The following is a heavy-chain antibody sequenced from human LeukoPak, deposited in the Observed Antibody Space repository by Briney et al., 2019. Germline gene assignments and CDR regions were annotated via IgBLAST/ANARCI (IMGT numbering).Heavy chain of an antibody. CDR2: IYTGGST. D-gene: IGHD2-15*01. Sequence: PSQTLSLTCSVSGGSISSGTYYWSWIRQPAGRGLEWIGRIYTGGSTNYNPSLKSRVTISLETSKNQFSLKLSSLTAADTAVYYCARWCCSGGSCYWGYYYYYMVVWGKGTTVTISS. CDR3: ARWCCSGGSCYWGYYYYYMVV. V-gene: IGHV4-61*02. J-gene: IGHJ6*03. CDR1: GGSISSGTYY.